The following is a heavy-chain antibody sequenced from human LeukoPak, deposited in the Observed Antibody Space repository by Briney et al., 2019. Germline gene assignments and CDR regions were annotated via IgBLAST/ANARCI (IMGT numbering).Heavy chain of an antibody. CDR2: ISSSSSYI. Sequence: GGSLRLSCAASGFTFSSYSMNWVRQAPGKGLEWVSSISSSSSYIYYADSVKGRFTISRDNAKNPLYLQMNSLRAEDTAVYYCAGDVGVPYWYFDLWGRGTLVTVSS. D-gene: IGHD1-26*01. J-gene: IGHJ2*01. V-gene: IGHV3-21*01. CDR3: AGDVGVPYWYFDL. CDR1: GFTFSSYS.